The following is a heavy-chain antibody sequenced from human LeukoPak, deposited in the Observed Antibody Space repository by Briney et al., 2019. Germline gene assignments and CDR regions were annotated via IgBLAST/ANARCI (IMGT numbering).Heavy chain of an antibody. CDR1: XGSFSGYC. Sequence: SETLSLTCAVYXGSFSGYCWSWIRQPPGKGLEWIGEINHSGSTNFNPSLKSRVTISLDTSKNQFSLKVSSVTAADTAVYYCARSPCSSASCYYYFGMDVWGQGTTVTVSS. V-gene: IGHV4-34*01. CDR2: INHSGST. J-gene: IGHJ6*02. CDR3: ARSPCSSASCYYYFGMDV. D-gene: IGHD2-2*01.